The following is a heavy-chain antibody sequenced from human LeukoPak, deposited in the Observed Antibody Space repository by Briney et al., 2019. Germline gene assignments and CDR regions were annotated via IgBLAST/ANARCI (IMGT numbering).Heavy chain of an antibody. D-gene: IGHD3-16*02. CDR3: ARLGELSSDDY. J-gene: IGHJ4*02. CDR1: GYTFTSYD. CDR2: MNPNSGNT. Sequence: GASVKVSCKASGYTFTSYDINWVRQATGQGPEWMGWMNPNSGNTGYAQEFRGRVSITRNTSISTAYMELSSLVSEDTAVYYCARLGELSSDDYWGQGTLVTVSS. V-gene: IGHV1-8*03.